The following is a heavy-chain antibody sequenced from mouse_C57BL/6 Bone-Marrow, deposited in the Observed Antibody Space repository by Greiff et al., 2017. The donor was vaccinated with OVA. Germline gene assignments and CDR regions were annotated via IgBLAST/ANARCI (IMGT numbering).Heavy chain of an antibody. Sequence: QVQLQQSGAELARPGASVKLSCKASGYAFTSYGISWVKQRTGQGLEWIGEIYPRSGDTDYNEKFKGKATLTADKSSSTAYMELRSLTSEDSAVYFWARDLSGSRCTAMDYWGQGTSVTVSS. CDR2: IYPRSGDT. D-gene: IGHD1-1*01. J-gene: IGHJ4*01. V-gene: IGHV1-81*01. CDR1: GYAFTSYG. CDR3: ARDLSGSRCTAMDY.